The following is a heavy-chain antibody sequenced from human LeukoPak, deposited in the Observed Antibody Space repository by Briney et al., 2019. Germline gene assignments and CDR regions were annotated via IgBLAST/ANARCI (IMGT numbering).Heavy chain of an antibody. D-gene: IGHD3-22*01. CDR1: GFTFSTFA. V-gene: IGHV3-23*01. J-gene: IGHJ4*02. CDR3: ARGLTYYYDSSGPSGY. Sequence: GGSLRLSCAASGFTFSTFAMSWVRQAPGKGLEWVSAISGTGSSTYYADSVKGRFTISRDSSRNTLYLQMNSLRVEDTAVYYCARGLTYYYDSSGPSGYWGQGTLVTVSS. CDR2: ISGTGSST.